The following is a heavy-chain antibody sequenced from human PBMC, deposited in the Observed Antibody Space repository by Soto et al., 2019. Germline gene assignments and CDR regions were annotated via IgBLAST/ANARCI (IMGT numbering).Heavy chain of an antibody. D-gene: IGHD3-22*01. J-gene: IGHJ4*02. CDR2: IDPSDSYT. Sequence: PGESLKISCKGSGYSFTSYWISWVRQMPGKGLEWMGRIDPSDSYTNYSPSFQGHVTISADKSISTAYLQWSSLKASDTAMYYCATARITMIGNDYWGQGTLVTVSS. V-gene: IGHV5-10-1*01. CDR3: ATARITMIGNDY. CDR1: GYSFTSYW.